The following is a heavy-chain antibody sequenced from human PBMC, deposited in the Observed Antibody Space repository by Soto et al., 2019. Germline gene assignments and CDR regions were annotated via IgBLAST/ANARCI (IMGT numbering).Heavy chain of an antibody. CDR3: AAGY. J-gene: IGHJ4*02. Sequence: GGPLRLSFAASGFTLSNSYVTWVRQAPGKGLEWVSTLTTSGGRTFYANSVKGRFTISRDDSKNTMFLQMNSLTTEDTALYYCAAGYWGQGTMVTVSS. CDR2: LTTSGGRT. V-gene: IGHV3-23*01. CDR1: GFTLSNSY.